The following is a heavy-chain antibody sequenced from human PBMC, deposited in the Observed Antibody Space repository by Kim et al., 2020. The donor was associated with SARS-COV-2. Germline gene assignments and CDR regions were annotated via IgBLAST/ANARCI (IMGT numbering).Heavy chain of an antibody. J-gene: IGHJ3*02. CDR3: ASGPGRSSGWYAFDI. D-gene: IGHD6-19*01. Sequence: QKFQGRVTITADESTSTAYMELSSLRSEDTAVYYCASGPGRSSGWYAFDIWGQGTMVTVAS. V-gene: IGHV1-69*01.